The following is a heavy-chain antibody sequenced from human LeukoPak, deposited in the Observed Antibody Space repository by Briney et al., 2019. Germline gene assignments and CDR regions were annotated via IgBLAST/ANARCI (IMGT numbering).Heavy chain of an antibody. CDR2: ISYDGSNK. CDR1: GFTFSNAW. D-gene: IGHD6-19*01. J-gene: IGHJ4*02. Sequence: GGSLRLSCAASGFTFSNAWLSWVRQAPGKGLEWVAVISYDGSNKYYAGSVKGRFTISRDNSKNTLYLQMNSLRAEDTAVYYCARARYTSGWETLDYWGQGTLVTVSS. V-gene: IGHV3-30*03. CDR3: ARARYTSGWETLDY.